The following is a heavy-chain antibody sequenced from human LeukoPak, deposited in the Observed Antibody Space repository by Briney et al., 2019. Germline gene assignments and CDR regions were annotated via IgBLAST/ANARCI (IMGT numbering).Heavy chain of an antibody. CDR2: IYPGDSDT. CDR3: ARRGSSGWYYFDY. J-gene: IGHJ4*02. V-gene: IGHV5-51*01. D-gene: IGHD6-19*01. Sequence: GESLKIPCKGSGYSFTSYWIGWVRQMPGKGLEWMGIIYPGDSDTRYSPSFQGQVTISAVKSISTAYLQWSSLKASDTAMYYCARRGSSGWYYFDYWGQGTLVTVSS. CDR1: GYSFTSYW.